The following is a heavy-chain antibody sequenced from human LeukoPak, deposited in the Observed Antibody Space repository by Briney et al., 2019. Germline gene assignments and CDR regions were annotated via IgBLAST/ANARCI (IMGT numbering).Heavy chain of an antibody. CDR2: IIPIFGTA. D-gene: IGHD6-6*01. V-gene: IGHV1-69*13. J-gene: IGHJ4*02. CDR3: ARTIGWGQLAYFDY. CDR1: GGTFSSYA. Sequence: GASVKVSCKASGGTFSSYAISWVRQAPGQGLEWMGGIIPIFGTANYAQKFQGRVTITADESTSTAYMELSSLRSEDTAVYYCARTIGWGQLAYFDYWGQGTLVTVSS.